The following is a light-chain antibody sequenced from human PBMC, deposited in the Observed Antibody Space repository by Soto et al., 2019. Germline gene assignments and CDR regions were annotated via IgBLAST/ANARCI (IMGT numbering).Light chain of an antibody. CDR3: QQYGSSRA. Sequence: ESVLIQSVGTLFLSTGERATLSCRASQSVSSSYLAWYQQKPGQAPRLLIYGASSRATGIPDRFSGSGSGTDFTLTISRLEPEDFAVYYCQQYGSSRAFGQGTKVDIK. V-gene: IGKV3-20*01. J-gene: IGKJ1*01. CDR2: GAS. CDR1: QSVSSSY.